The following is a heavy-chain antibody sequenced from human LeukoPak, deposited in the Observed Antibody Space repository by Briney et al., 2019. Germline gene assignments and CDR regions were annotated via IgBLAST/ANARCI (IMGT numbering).Heavy chain of an antibody. Sequence: TGGSLRLSCAASGFTFSSYSMNWVRQAPRKGLEWVSYISSTSTIYYADSVKGRFTISRDNAKNSLYLQMNSLRAEDTAVYYCARDGQGWFYDYWGQGTLVTVSS. J-gene: IGHJ4*02. CDR2: ISSTSTI. CDR1: GFTFSSYS. V-gene: IGHV3-48*01. D-gene: IGHD2-15*01. CDR3: ARDGQGWFYDY.